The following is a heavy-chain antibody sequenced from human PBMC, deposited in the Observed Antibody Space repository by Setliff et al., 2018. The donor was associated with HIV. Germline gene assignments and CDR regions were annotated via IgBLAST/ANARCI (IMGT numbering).Heavy chain of an antibody. Sequence: SETLSLTCTVSGGSINSGIYYRTWIRQPAGKGLEWLGRIHIGGNTNYNPSLKSRVTMSVDTSKNQFSLNLNSVTATDTAIYYCATERWLYQNFDSWGQGTQVTVSS. J-gene: IGHJ4*02. V-gene: IGHV4-61*02. CDR2: IHIGGNT. D-gene: IGHD3-16*01. CDR1: GGSINSGIYY. CDR3: ATERWLYQNFDS.